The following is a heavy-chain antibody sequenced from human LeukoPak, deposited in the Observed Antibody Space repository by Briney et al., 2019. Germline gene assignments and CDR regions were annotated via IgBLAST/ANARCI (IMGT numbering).Heavy chain of an antibody. CDR3: TIQVGATTFDY. J-gene: IGHJ4*02. V-gene: IGHV3-15*01. Sequence: GGSLRLSCAASGFTFSNAWMGWVRQAPGKGLEWVGRIKSKTDGGTTDYAAHVKGRFTISRDDSKHTLYMQMNSLKTEDTAVYYCTIQVGATTFDYWGQGTLVTVSS. D-gene: IGHD1-26*01. CDR1: GFTFSNAW. CDR2: IKSKTDGGTT.